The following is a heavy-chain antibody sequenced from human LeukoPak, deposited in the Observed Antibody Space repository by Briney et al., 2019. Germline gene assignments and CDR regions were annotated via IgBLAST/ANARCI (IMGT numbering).Heavy chain of an antibody. Sequence: SETLSLTCTDSGGSISSYYWSWIRQPPGKGLEWIGYIYYSGSTNYNPSLKSRVTISVDTSKNQFSLKLSSVTAADTAVYYCARTRSGSYWDWGQGTLVTVSS. V-gene: IGHV4-59*01. CDR2: IYYSGST. CDR1: GGSISSYY. J-gene: IGHJ4*02. CDR3: ARTRSGSYWD. D-gene: IGHD3-10*01.